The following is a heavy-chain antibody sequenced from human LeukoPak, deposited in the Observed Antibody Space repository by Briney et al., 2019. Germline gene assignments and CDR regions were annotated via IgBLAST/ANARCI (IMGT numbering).Heavy chain of an antibody. V-gene: IGHV4-61*02. CDR1: GGSISSGSYY. CDR2: IYTSGST. Sequence: KSSETLSLTCTVSGGSISSGSYYWSWIRQPAGKGLEWIGRIYTSGSTNYNPSLKSRVTISVDTSKSQFSLKLSSVTAADTAVYYCATTVVGATRFFYAFDIWGQGTMVTVSS. J-gene: IGHJ3*02. CDR3: ATTVVGATRFFYAFDI. D-gene: IGHD1-26*01.